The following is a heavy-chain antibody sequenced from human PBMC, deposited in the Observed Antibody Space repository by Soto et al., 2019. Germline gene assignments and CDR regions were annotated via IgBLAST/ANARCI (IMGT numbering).Heavy chain of an antibody. D-gene: IGHD3-3*01. CDR1: GFTFSNAW. CDR3: TTAAYYDFWSGYYENHIDYYYYYYYMDV. CDR2: IKSKTDGGTT. V-gene: IGHV3-15*01. J-gene: IGHJ6*03. Sequence: GGSLRLSCAASGFTFSNAWMSWVRQAPGKGLEWVGRIKSKTDGGTTDYAAPVKGRFTISRDDSKNTLYLQMNSLKTEDTAVYYCTTAAYYDFWSGYYENHIDYYYYYYYMDVWGKGTTVTVSS.